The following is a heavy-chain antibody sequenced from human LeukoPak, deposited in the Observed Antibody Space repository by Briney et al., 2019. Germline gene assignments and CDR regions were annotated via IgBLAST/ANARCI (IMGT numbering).Heavy chain of an antibody. V-gene: IGHV1-18*01. CDR1: GYTFTTYG. Sequence: GASVKVSCKASGYTFTTYGISWVRQAPGQGLEWLGRISVYNGNTNYAQKFQGRVTMTRDTSTSTVYMELSSLRPEDTAVYYCARDPWVSSGNQHYGMDVWGQGTTVTVTS. CDR2: ISVYNGNT. J-gene: IGHJ6*02. D-gene: IGHD6-19*01. CDR3: ARDPWVSSGNQHYGMDV.